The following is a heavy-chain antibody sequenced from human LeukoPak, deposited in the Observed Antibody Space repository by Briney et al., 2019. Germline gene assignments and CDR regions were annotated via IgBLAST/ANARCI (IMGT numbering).Heavy chain of an antibody. CDR1: GFTFSRYW. CDR3: ARDPAGDSTPYYFDY. Sequence: GGSLRLSCAASGFTFSRYWMSWVRQAPGKGLEWVANIKIDGSEKYYVDSVKGRFSISRDNAENSLYLQMNSLRAEDTAVYYCARDPAGDSTPYYFDYWGLGTLVTVSS. D-gene: IGHD4-17*01. V-gene: IGHV3-7*05. J-gene: IGHJ4*02. CDR2: IKIDGSEK.